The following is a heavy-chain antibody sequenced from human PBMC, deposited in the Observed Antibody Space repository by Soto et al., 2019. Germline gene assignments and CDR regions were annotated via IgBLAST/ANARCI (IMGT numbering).Heavy chain of an antibody. V-gene: IGHV4-4*02. CDR3: ASRDPGTSVDY. J-gene: IGHJ4*02. CDR2: IYRTGST. Sequence: SETLSLTCAVSGGSFTSNNWWTWVRQPPGQGLEWIGEIYRTGSTNYNPSLKSRVTISLDKSENQFSLKVTSLTATDTAVYYCASRDPGTSVDYWGQGTLVTVSS. CDR1: GGSFTSNNW. D-gene: IGHD1-7*01.